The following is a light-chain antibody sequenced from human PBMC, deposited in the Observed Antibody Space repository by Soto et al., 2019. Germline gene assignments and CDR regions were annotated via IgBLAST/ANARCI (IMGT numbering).Light chain of an antibody. CDR3: QHYGNSLWT. CDR2: RTS. Sequence: EVVLTQSPGTLSLSPGERATLSCRASESVSSSFLTWYQQKPGQAARLLIYRTSNRVTGIPDRFSGSGSGTDCSLTISRLEPEDCAVYFCQHYGNSLWTFGQGTKVHIK. J-gene: IGKJ1*01. V-gene: IGKV3-20*01. CDR1: ESVSSSF.